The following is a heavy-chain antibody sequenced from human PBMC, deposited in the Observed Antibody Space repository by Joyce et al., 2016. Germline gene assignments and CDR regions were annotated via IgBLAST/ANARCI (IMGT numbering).Heavy chain of an antibody. V-gene: IGHV4-30-2*01. Sequence: QMQLQESGPGLVKPSQTLSLTCAVSGGSVSSGGYSWTWIRQPPGKGREWIGHIYHSESTSYNPSLQSRVTMSVDRSKNQFSLKLRSVTAADTAVYYCARAYGSGSYSYYYGMDVWGQGTTVTVSS. CDR3: ARAYGSGSYSYYYGMDV. J-gene: IGHJ6*02. CDR1: GGSVSSGGYS. D-gene: IGHD3-10*01. CDR2: IYHSEST.